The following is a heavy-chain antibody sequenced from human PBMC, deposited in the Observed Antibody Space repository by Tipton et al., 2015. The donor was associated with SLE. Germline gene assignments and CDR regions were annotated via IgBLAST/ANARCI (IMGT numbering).Heavy chain of an antibody. CDR3: ARVQLLWFGELLSPYYFDS. V-gene: IGHV1-2*02. J-gene: IGHJ4*02. D-gene: IGHD3-10*01. CDR2: INPNSGGT. CDR1: GYTFTGYY. Sequence: QLVQSGAEVKKPGASVKVSCKASGYTFTGYYMHWVRQAPGQGLEWMGWINPNSGGTNYAQKFQGRVTMTRDTSISTAYMELSRLRSDDTAVYYCARVQLLWFGELLSPYYFDSWGQGTLVTVSS.